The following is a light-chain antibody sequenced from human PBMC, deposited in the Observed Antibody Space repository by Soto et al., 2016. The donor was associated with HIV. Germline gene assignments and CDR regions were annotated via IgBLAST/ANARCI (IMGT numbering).Light chain of an antibody. CDR1: QSIGYY. Sequence: DIQMTQSPSSLSASVGDRVTITCRASQSIGYYLNWYHQKPGKAPKSLIYGASTLQSGSHQSSAAVDLGQISLSPSAACSLKILTTYFCQQYKTYPLTFGGGPRCRSN. V-gene: IGKV1-16*02. CDR3: QQYKTYPLT. J-gene: IGKJ4*01. CDR2: GAS.